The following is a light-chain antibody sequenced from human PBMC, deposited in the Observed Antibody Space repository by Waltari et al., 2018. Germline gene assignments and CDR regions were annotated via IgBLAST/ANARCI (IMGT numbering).Light chain of an antibody. CDR1: PGVSDW. Sequence: DTQMTQSPSTLSASVGDRVTITCRAIPGVSDWLAWYQQKPGKAPELLIFDVSTLKSGVPSRFSGRGSGTEFTLTISSLQPDDFATYYCQHYSHSSPWTFGQGTKVEIK. V-gene: IGKV1-5*01. CDR3: QHYSHSSPWT. J-gene: IGKJ1*01. CDR2: DVS.